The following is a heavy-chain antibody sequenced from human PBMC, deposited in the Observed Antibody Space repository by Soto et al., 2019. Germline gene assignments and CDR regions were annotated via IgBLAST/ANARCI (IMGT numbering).Heavy chain of an antibody. Sequence: QLQLQESGPGLVKPSETLSLTCTVSGGSISSSSFYWGWIRQPPGKGLEWIGSIYYTGRTYDNPYHKSRVPPSVDTSKNQFSLKRSSVSAADTAVYSCARLLHDIRGYYYFDLWGQGTLVIVSS. J-gene: IGHJ4*02. V-gene: IGHV4-39*01. D-gene: IGHD3-22*01. CDR1: GGSISSSSFY. CDR2: IYYTGRT. CDR3: ARLLHDIRGYYYFDL.